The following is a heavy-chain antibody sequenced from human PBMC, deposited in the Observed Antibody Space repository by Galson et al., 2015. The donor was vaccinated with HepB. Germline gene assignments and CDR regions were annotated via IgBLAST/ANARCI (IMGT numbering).Heavy chain of an antibody. V-gene: IGHV2-70*04. CDR1: GFSLSTSGMR. D-gene: IGHD6-13*01. Sequence: PALVKPTQTLTLTCTFSGFSLSTSGMRVSWIRQPPGKALEWLARIDWDDDKFYSTSLKTRLTISKDTSKNQVVLTMTNMDPVDTATCYCARSSGIAAVFDYWGQGTLVTVSS. J-gene: IGHJ4*02. CDR2: IDWDDDK. CDR3: ARSSGIAAVFDY.